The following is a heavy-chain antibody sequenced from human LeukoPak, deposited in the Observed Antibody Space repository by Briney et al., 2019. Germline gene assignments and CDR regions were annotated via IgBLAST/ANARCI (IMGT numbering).Heavy chain of an antibody. CDR2: MNPNSGNT. D-gene: IGHD1-1*01. V-gene: IGHV1-8*01. CDR3: ARNPMYSYYYNRHV. Sequence: ASVKVSCKASGYTFTSYDINWVRQATGQGLEWMGWMNPNSGNTGYAQKFQGRVTMTRNTSISTAYMELSSLRSEDTAVYYCARNPMYSYYYNRHVWAKGTTVTVSS. CDR1: GYTFTSYD. J-gene: IGHJ6*03.